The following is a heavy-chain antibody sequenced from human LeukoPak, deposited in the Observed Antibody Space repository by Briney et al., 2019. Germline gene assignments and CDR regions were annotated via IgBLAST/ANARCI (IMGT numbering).Heavy chain of an antibody. V-gene: IGHV3-11*01. D-gene: IGHD2-15*01. CDR3: ARDGGYCVGGSCYNDAFDI. CDR1: GFTFSDYY. J-gene: IGHJ3*02. Sequence: PGGSLRLSFAASGFTFSDYYMSWIRQAPGKGLEWISYISSSSGSTIFYADSVKGRFTISRDNAKKSVYLQMNSLRAEDTALYYCARDGGYCVGGSCYNDAFDIWGQGTMVTVSS. CDR2: ISSSSGSTI.